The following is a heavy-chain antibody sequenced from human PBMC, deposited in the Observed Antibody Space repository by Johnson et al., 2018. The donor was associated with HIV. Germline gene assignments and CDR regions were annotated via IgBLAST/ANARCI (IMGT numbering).Heavy chain of an antibody. Sequence: VQLVESGGGVVRPGGSLRVSCAASGFTFDDYAMHWVRKAPGKGLEWVSGISWNSGSVGYADSVKGRLTISRDNSKNTLYLQMNSLRAEDTAVYYCAREGRTGPDTFDIWGQGTMLTVSS. CDR1: GFTFDDYA. V-gene: IGHV3-9*01. J-gene: IGHJ3*02. CDR3: AREGRTGPDTFDI. CDR2: ISWNSGSV.